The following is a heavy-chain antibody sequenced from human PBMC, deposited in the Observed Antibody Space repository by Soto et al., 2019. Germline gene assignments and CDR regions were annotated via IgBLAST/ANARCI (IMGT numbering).Heavy chain of an antibody. V-gene: IGHV3-74*01. CDR2: ISSDGSST. Sequence: EVQLVESGGGLVQPGGSLRLSCAASGFTFSSAWMHWVRQTPGKGIMWVSRISSDGSSTTYGDSVKGRFTISRDNAKNTLYLQMNSLRAEDTSIYYCAREYTTSRYFDYWGLGTLVTVSS. J-gene: IGHJ4*02. CDR3: AREYTTSRYFDY. CDR1: GFTFSSAW. D-gene: IGHD2-2*02.